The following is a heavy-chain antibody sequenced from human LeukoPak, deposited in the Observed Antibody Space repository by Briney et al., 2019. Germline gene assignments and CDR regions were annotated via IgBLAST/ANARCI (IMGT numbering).Heavy chain of an antibody. CDR1: GFTFSNSA. V-gene: IGHV3-23*01. CDR2: ISGSGSGGST. D-gene: IGHD5-24*01. Sequence: GGSLRLSCAAPGFTFSNSAMSWVRQSPGKGLEWVSSISGSGSGGSTYYADSVKGRFTISRDNSENTLYLQMNSLRAEDTAVYYCAKSGYNRFDYWGQGTLVTVSS. CDR3: AKSGYNRFDY. J-gene: IGHJ4*02.